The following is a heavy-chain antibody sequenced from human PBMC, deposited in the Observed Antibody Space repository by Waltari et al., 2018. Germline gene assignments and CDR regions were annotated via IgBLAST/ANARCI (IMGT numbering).Heavy chain of an antibody. CDR3: AKDYYDSSGYFSRDY. J-gene: IGHJ4*02. V-gene: IGHV3-23*03. CDR2: IYSGGST. CDR1: GFTFSSYA. D-gene: IGHD3-22*01. Sequence: EVQLLESGGGLVQPGGSLRLSCAASGFTFSSYAMSWVRQAPGKGLEWVSVIYSGGSTYYADSVKGRFTISRDNSKNTLYLQMNSLRAEDTAVYYCAKDYYDSSGYFSRDYWGQGTLVTVSS.